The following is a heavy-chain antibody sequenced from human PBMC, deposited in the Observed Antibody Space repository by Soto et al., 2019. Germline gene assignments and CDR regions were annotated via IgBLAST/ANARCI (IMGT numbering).Heavy chain of an antibody. CDR1: GGTFSSYA. J-gene: IGHJ6*02. Sequence: QVQLVQSGAEVKKPGSSVKVSCKASGGTFSSYAISWVRQAPGQGLEWMGGIIPIFGTANYAQKFQGRVTITADESTSTAYMELSILRSEDTAVYYCARPLSFSREIYSSSWYKVYGMDVWGQGTTVTVSS. V-gene: IGHV1-69*01. CDR3: ARPLSFSREIYSSSWYKVYGMDV. CDR2: IIPIFGTA. D-gene: IGHD6-13*01.